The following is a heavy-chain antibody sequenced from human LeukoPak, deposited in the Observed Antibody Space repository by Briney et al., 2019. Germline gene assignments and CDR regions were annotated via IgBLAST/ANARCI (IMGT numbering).Heavy chain of an antibody. CDR2: IYHSGST. J-gene: IGHJ4*02. V-gene: IGHV4-30-2*01. D-gene: IGHD3-22*01. Sequence: PSETLSLTCAVSGGSISSGGYSWSWIRQPPGKGLEWIGYIYHSGSTYYNPSLKSRVTISVDKSKNQFSLKLSSVTAADTAVYYCARAESPYYDSRPYYFDYWGQGTLVTVSS. CDR3: ARAESPYYDSRPYYFDY. CDR1: GGSISSGGYS.